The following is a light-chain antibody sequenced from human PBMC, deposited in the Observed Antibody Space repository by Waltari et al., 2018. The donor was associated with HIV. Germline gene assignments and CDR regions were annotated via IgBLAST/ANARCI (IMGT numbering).Light chain of an antibody. CDR1: NSDIGGYNY. V-gene: IGLV2-8*01. J-gene: IGLJ2*01. CDR3: SSYANKNGFYVV. CDR2: EVT. Sequence: QSALTQPPSASGSPGQSVTISCTGTNSDIGGYNYVSWYQQHPGKAPKLVISEVTKRPSGVPGRFSGSKSGTTASLTVSGLQAEDEADYYCSSYANKNGFYVVFGGGT.